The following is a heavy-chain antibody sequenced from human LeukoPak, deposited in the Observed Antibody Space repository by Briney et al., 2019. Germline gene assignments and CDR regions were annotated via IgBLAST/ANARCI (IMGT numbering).Heavy chain of an antibody. D-gene: IGHD2-15*01. J-gene: IGHJ3*02. CDR1: GGSISSGGYS. Sequence: SETLSLTCAVSGGSISSGGYSWSWIRQPPGKGLEWIGYIYHSGSTYYNPSLKSRVTISVDRSKNQFSLKLSSVTAADTAVYYCARDCSGGSCYSDAFDIWGQGTMVTVSS. CDR2: IYHSGST. V-gene: IGHV4-30-2*01. CDR3: ARDCSGGSCYSDAFDI.